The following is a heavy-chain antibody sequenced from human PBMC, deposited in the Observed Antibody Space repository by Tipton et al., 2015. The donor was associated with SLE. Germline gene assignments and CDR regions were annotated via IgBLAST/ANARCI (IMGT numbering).Heavy chain of an antibody. J-gene: IGHJ6*03. Sequence: TLSLTCAVYGGSFSVYYWTWIRQPPGKGLEWIGEINHGGSTNYNPSLKSRVTISIDTSKNQFSLKLSSVTAADTAVYYCASARRDWDSYYDNYYCMDVWGKGSTVSVSS. D-gene: IGHD3/OR15-3a*01. V-gene: IGHV4-34*01. CDR2: INHGGST. CDR3: ASARRDWDSYYDNYYCMDV. CDR1: GGSFSVYY.